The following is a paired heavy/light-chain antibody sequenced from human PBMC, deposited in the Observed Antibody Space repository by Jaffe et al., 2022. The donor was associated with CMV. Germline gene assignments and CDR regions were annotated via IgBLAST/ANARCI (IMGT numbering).Light chain of an antibody. CDR3: QQRGNWPPFT. V-gene: IGKV3-11*01. CDR2: DAF. CDR1: QSVSGY. Sequence: ETVLTQSPATLSLSPGERATLSCRASQSVSGYLAWYQQKPGQAPRLLIYDAFNRAAGIPARFSGSGSGTDFTLTITSLEPEDSAVYYCQQRGNWPPFTFGPGTKVDVK. J-gene: IGKJ3*01.
Heavy chain of an antibody. CDR3: ARETPKDYEEGTMASFDV. D-gene: IGHD4-17*01. Sequence: QVQLEESGGGVVQPGTSLRLSCAASGFTFSSYGMHWVRQAPGKGLEWVAVIWSDGKNKYYTESVKARFTISRDNSKNTLSLQMNSLTVDDTAVYYCARETPKDYEEGTMASFDVWGRGTLVTVSS. CDR2: IWSDGKNK. CDR1: GFTFSSYG. J-gene: IGHJ2*01. V-gene: IGHV3-33*08.